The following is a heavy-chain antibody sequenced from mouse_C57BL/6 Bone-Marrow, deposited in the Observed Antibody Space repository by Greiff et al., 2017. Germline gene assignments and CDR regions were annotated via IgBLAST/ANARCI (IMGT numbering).Heavy chain of an antibody. CDR2: TFYSGIT. V-gene: IGHV3-3*01. CDR3: ARGGSSHYYAMDY. Sequence: FPGNKLEYIGYTFYSGITYYNPSLESRTYITRDTSKNQFSLKLSSVTTEDTATYYCARGGSSHYYAMDYWGQGTSVTVSS. J-gene: IGHJ4*01. D-gene: IGHD1-1*01.